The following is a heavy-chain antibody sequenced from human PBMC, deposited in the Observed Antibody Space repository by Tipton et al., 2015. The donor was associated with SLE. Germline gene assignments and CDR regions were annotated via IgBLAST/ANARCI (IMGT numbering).Heavy chain of an antibody. V-gene: IGHV3-33*01. CDR1: GFTFSGYA. J-gene: IGHJ4*02. CDR3: ASSGPKSGLRTGYFDY. D-gene: IGHD3-10*02. CDR2: IWFDGSNK. Sequence: SLRLSCAASGFTFSGYAMHWVRQAPGKGLEWVAVIWFDGSNKYYADSVKGRFTISRDNSKNTLYLQMNSLRAEDTALYYCASSGPKSGLRTGYFDYWGQGTLVTVST.